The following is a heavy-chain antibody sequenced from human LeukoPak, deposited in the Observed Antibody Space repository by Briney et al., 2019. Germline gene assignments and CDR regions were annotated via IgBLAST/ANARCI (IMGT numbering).Heavy chain of an antibody. CDR1: GFIFSGYS. D-gene: IGHD1-26*01. Sequence: NSGGSLRLSCAASGFIFSGYSMNWVRQAPGKGLEWVSSITSSTSYIYYADSVKGRFTISRDNAKNSLYLQMSSLRAEDTAVYYCARADSGSYHEVRYWGQGTLVTVSS. CDR3: ARADSGSYHEVRY. J-gene: IGHJ4*02. V-gene: IGHV3-21*01. CDR2: ITSSTSYI.